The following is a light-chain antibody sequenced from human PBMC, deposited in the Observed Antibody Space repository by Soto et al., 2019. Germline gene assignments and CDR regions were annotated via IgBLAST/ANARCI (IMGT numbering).Light chain of an antibody. CDR2: HVS. J-gene: IGLJ1*01. Sequence: QSALTQPASVSGSPGQSITISCTGTSSDVGGYNYVSWYQQYPGKAHKLMIYHVSNRPSGVSNRFSGSKSGNSASLTISGLQPEDEADYYCSSYTGTSTYVFGTGTKVTVL. CDR3: SSYTGTSTYV. V-gene: IGLV2-14*01. CDR1: SSDVGGYNY.